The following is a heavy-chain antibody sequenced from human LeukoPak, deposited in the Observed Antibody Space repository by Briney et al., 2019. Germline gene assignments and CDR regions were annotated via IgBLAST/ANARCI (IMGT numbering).Heavy chain of an antibody. J-gene: IGHJ4*02. CDR1: GGSFSGYY. CDR3: ARAGWLRTKGYFDY. Sequence: PLGTPSPPPAVYGGSFSGYYWSWIPQPPRKGLEWIGEINHSGSTNYNPSLKSRVTISVDTSKNQFSLKLSSVTAADTAVYYCARAGWLRTKGYFDYWGQGTLVTVSS. CDR2: INHSGST. D-gene: IGHD5-12*01. V-gene: IGHV4-34*01.